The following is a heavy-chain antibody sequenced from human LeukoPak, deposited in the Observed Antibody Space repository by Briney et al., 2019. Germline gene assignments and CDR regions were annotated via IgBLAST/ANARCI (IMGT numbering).Heavy chain of an antibody. Sequence: ASVKVFCKASGYTFNNYGITWVRQAPGQGLEWMGWISTYNGNTNYAQRLQGRVTMTTDTSTSTAYMELRSLRSDDTAVYYCARDQLSRGVWFDPWGQGTLVTVSS. D-gene: IGHD1-1*01. V-gene: IGHV1-18*01. CDR3: ARDQLSRGVWFDP. CDR2: ISTYNGNT. CDR1: GYTFNNYG. J-gene: IGHJ5*02.